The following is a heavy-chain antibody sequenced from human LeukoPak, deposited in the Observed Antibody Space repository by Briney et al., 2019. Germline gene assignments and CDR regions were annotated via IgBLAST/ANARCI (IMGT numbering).Heavy chain of an antibody. Sequence: SETLSLTCTVSGGSISSYYWSWIRQPAGKGLEWIGRIYTSGSTNYNPSLKSRVTMSEDTSKNQFSLKLSSVTAADTAVYYCARGKYYYDSSGYPVRYWYFDLWGRGTLVTVSS. D-gene: IGHD3-22*01. V-gene: IGHV4-4*07. CDR3: ARGKYYYDSSGYPVRYWYFDL. J-gene: IGHJ2*01. CDR2: IYTSGST. CDR1: GGSISSYY.